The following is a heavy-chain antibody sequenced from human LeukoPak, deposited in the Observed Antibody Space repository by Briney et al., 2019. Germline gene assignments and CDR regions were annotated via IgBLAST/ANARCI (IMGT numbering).Heavy chain of an antibody. CDR2: IYSGGST. CDR1: GFTVSSNY. V-gene: IGHV3-53*01. J-gene: IGHJ5*02. Sequence: GGSLRLSCAASGFTVSSNYMSWVRQAPGKGLEWVSVIYSGGSTYYADSVKGRFTISRDNSKNTLYLQMNSLRAEDTAVYYCARSARLGSHWFDPWGQGTLVTVSS. D-gene: IGHD6-6*01. CDR3: ARSARLGSHWFDP.